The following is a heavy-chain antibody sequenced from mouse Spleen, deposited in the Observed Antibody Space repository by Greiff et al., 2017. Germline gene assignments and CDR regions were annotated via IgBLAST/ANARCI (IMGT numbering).Heavy chain of an antibody. CDR1: GYTFTSYT. CDR2: INPSSGYT. CDR3: ARWKGSGYVLDY. D-gene: IGHD3-1*01. Sequence: QVQLQQSGAELARPGASVKMSCKASGYTFTSYTMHWVKQRPGQGLEWIGYINPSSGYTKYNQKFKDKATLTADKSSSTAYMQLSSLTSEDSAVYYCARWKGSGYVLDYWGQGTTLTVSS. V-gene: IGHV1-4*01. J-gene: IGHJ2*01.